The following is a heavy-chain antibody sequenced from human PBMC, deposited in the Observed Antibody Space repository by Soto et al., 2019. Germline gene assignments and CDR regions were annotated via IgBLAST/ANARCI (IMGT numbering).Heavy chain of an antibody. J-gene: IGHJ5*02. CDR3: TRGFWSGYPNWFDP. CDR2: IYYSGST. Sequence: QVQLQESGPGLVKPSETLSLTCTVSGGSISSYYWSWIRQPPGKGLEWIGYIYYSGSTNYNPSLKSRVTISVDTSKNQFSLKLRSVTAADTAVYFCTRGFWSGYPNWFDPWGQGTLVTVSS. D-gene: IGHD3-3*01. CDR1: GGSISSYY. V-gene: IGHV4-59*01.